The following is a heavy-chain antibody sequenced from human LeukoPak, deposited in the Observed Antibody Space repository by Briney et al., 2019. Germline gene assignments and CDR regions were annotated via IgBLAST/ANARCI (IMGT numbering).Heavy chain of an antibody. Sequence: AASVKVSCKASGYTFTSYGISWVRQAPGQGLEWMGWINPNSGGTNYAQKFQGRVTMTRDTSISTAYMELSRLRSDDTAVYYCARDREWLRCRGPFDYWGQGTLVTVSS. CDR2: INPNSGGT. CDR1: GYTFTSYG. D-gene: IGHD5-12*01. V-gene: IGHV1-2*02. J-gene: IGHJ4*02. CDR3: ARDREWLRCRGPFDY.